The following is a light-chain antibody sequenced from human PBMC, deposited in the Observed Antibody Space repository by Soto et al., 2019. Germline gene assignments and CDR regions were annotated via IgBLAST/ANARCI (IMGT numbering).Light chain of an antibody. CDR2: TNN. CDR3: AAWDDSLNGVV. CDR1: SYNIGRNT. J-gene: IGLJ2*01. V-gene: IGLV1-44*01. Sequence: QSVLTQPPSASGTPGQRVTISCSGSSYNIGRNTVNWYQQLPGTAPKLLIYTNNQPPSGVPDRFSGSKSGTSASLAISGLQSEDEADYYCAAWDDSLNGVVFGGGTKLTVL.